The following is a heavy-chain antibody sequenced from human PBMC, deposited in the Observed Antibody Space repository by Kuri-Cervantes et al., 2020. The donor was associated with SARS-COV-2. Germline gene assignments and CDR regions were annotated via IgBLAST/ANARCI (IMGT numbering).Heavy chain of an antibody. D-gene: IGHD6-13*01. CDR3: ANWRRRIAAAGPFDY. CDR2: ISATSTII. J-gene: IGHJ4*02. Sequence: GESLKISCEASGFTFGSYTMNWVRQTPGKGLEWVSCISATSTIIHYADSVKGRFTISRDNAKYSLYLQMNSLRAEDTAVYYCANWRRRIAAAGPFDYWGQGTLVTVSS. CDR1: GFTFGSYT. V-gene: IGHV3-48*01.